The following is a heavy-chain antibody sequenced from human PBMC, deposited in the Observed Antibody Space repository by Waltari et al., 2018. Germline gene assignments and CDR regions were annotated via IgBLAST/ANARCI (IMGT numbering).Heavy chain of an antibody. J-gene: IGHJ3*02. Sequence: QLKLQESGPGLVKPSETLALTCTVPGGSINLVSYYWVWIRQPPGKGLEYFGSIYSSGATYYSPSLKSRVTISLDTSKNQFSLKLRSVTAADTAVYYCARSVVGSNDAFDIWGQGTMVSVS. CDR2: IYSSGAT. CDR1: GGSINLVSYY. D-gene: IGHD1-26*01. V-gene: IGHV4-39*07. CDR3: ARSVVGSNDAFDI.